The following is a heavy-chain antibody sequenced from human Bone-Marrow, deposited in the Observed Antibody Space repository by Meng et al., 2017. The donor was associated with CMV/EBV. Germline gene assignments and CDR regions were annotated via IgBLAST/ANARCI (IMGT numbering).Heavy chain of an antibody. CDR2: IKQGGSEM. CDR3: ARVGGKRTGARLNPDGYGLDF. J-gene: IGHJ6*02. D-gene: IGHD6-6*01. V-gene: IGHV3-7*01. Sequence: GESLKISCAASGFTVSSYYMSWVRQAPGKGLEWVANIKQGGSEMYYVDSVKGRFTISRDDAKNSLYLQMNSLRAEDTAVYYCARVGGKRTGARLNPDGYGLDFWGQGTTVTVSS. CDR1: GFTVSSYY.